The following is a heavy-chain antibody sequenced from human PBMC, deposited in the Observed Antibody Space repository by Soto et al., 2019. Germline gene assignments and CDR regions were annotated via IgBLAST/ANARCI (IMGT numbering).Heavy chain of an antibody. CDR3: ATSYGSGSRALDH. D-gene: IGHD3-10*01. V-gene: IGHV1-69*02. Sequence: ASVKVSCKASAGTFSSYTINWVRQAPGQGLEWMGRIIPMLGMSNYALRFQGRVTSIADKSTTTAYMELNSLRSDDTAVYYCATSYGSGSRALDHWGQGTLVTVSS. CDR1: AGTFSSYT. J-gene: IGHJ4*02. CDR2: IIPMLGMS.